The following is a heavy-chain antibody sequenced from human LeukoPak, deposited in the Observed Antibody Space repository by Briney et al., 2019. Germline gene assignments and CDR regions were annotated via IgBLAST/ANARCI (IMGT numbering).Heavy chain of an antibody. CDR3: TRDTTCGMDV. D-gene: IGHD1-1*01. J-gene: IGHJ6*02. Sequence: PGGSLRLSCAATGFTFSSYWMHWVRQSPGKGLVWVSRINIDGSGTSYADSVKGRFTISRDNTKNTLYLQMNSLRVEDTAVYYCTRDTTCGMDVWGQGTTVTVSS. V-gene: IGHV3-74*01. CDR1: GFTFSSYW. CDR2: INIDGSGT.